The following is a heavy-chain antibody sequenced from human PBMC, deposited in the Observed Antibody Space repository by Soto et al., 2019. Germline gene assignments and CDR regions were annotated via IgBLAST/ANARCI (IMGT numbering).Heavy chain of an antibody. CDR3: IGQITIYGPVFMY. CDR2: IKSETDGGTT. J-gene: IGHJ4*02. Sequence: EVQLVEAGGGLVEPGGSLGLSCTASGFSFTSAWMNWVRQAPGTGLEWVGRIKSETDGGTTAFTAPVKDRFTISRADAEHTVSLPMNRLIPEDTAVYYCIGQITIYGPVFMYWGQGTPVTVSS. CDR1: GFSFTSAW. V-gene: IGHV3-15*07. D-gene: IGHD3-3*01.